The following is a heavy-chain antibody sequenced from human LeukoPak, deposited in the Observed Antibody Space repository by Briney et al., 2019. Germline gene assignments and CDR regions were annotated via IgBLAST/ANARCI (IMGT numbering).Heavy chain of an antibody. CDR2: ISSSGSTI. CDR3: ARVLKPSSSWYNYYYGMDV. V-gene: IGHV3-11*01. CDR1: GFTFSDYY. Sequence: GGSLRLSCAASGFTFSDYYMSWIRQAPGKGLEWASYISSSGSTIYYADSVKGRFTISRDNAKNSLYLQMNSLRAEDTAVYYCARVLKPSSSWYNYYYGMDVWGQGTTVTVSS. J-gene: IGHJ6*02. D-gene: IGHD6-13*01.